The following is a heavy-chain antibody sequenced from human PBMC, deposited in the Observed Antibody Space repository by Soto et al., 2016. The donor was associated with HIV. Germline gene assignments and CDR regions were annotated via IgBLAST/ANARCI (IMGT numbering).Heavy chain of an antibody. CDR2: MYDGGPK. Sequence: EVQLVDSGGGLVQPGKSLRLSCAASGFTVSSTAMSWVRQAPGKGLEWVSVMYDGGPKYYADSVKGRFTISRDNSKNTLDLQMDRLRAEDTGVYYCARVNDILSGFYTGWFDPGAREPWSPSPQ. CDR3: ARVNDILSGFYTGWFDP. J-gene: IGHJ5*02. V-gene: IGHV3-66*01. CDR1: GFTVSSTA. D-gene: IGHD3-9*01.